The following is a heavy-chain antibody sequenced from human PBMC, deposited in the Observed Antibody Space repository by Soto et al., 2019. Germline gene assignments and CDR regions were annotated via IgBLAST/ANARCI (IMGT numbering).Heavy chain of an antibody. D-gene: IGHD2-21*01. J-gene: IGHJ5*02. V-gene: IGHV3-23*01. CDR3: AKDAVYRDGLWLMDS. CDR2: ISNSGSQI. CDR1: GFTLSSYA. Sequence: PGGSLRLSCAASGFTLSSYAMSWVRQAPGKWLEWVSGISNSGSQIYYADSVKGRFTISKDNSKNTLYLQMSSLREEDTALYYCAKDAVYRDGLWLMDSWGQGXLVTVHS.